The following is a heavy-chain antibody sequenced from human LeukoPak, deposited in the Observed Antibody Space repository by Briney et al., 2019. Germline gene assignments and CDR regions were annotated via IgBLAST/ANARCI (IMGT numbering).Heavy chain of an antibody. J-gene: IGHJ6*02. Sequence: SVKVSCKASGGTFSSYAISWVRQAPGQGLEWMGRIIPILGIANYAQKFQGRVTITADKSTSTAYMELSSLRSEDTAVYYCARDVGATVRLYYYYGMDVWGQGTAVTVSS. CDR1: GGTFSSYA. CDR3: ARDVGATVRLYYYYGMDV. CDR2: IIPILGIA. V-gene: IGHV1-69*04. D-gene: IGHD1-26*01.